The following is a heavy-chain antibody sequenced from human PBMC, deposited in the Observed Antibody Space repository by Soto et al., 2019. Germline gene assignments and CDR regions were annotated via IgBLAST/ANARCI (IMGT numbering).Heavy chain of an antibody. CDR3: ARDRSPGSIPGVIRQTHFDF. CDR2: ISSSSSTI. J-gene: IGHJ4*02. CDR1: GFTFSSYS. V-gene: IGHV3-48*01. Sequence: GGSLRLSCAASGFTFSSYSMNWVRQAPGKGLEWVSYISSSSSTIYYADSVKGRFTISRDNAKNSLYLQMNSLRAEDTAVYYCARDRSPGSIPGVIRQTHFDFWGQGA. D-gene: IGHD3-10*01.